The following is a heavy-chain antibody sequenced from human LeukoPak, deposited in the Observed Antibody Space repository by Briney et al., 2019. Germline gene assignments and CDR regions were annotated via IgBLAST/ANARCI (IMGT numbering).Heavy chain of an antibody. CDR2: INYTGRT. J-gene: IGHJ3*01. D-gene: IGHD6-19*01. CDR3: ARERRVEVAARTTVAFDV. CDR1: GGSFTDYH. Sequence: SGTLSLTCAVYGGSFTDYHWRWIRQSPGGRLEWIGEINYTGRTHYKPSLKSRATISIDMSKNQASLKMTSMAAADTAIYYCARERRVEVAARTTVAFDVWGQGTMVTVSS. V-gene: IGHV4-34*01.